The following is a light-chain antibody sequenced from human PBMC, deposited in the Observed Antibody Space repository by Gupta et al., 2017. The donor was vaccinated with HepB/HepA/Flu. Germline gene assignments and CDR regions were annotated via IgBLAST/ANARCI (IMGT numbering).Light chain of an antibody. CDR3: HDRSSSTT. Sequence: EIVLTQSPATLSLSPGERATRSCRASQSVSSYLDWYQQKPGQAPRLIIYDATNRATGSPAGFSGSGARTDFTLTSSIREDEGFAVYYVHDRSSSTTFGQGTKLEIK. J-gene: IGKJ1*01. V-gene: IGKV3-11*01. CDR1: QSVSSY. CDR2: DAT.